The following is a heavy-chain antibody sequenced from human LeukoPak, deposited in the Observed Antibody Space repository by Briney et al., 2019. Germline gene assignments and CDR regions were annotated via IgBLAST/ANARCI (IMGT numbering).Heavy chain of an antibody. D-gene: IGHD2-2*03. V-gene: IGHV3-30*03. CDR3: ALSGGYCSSTSCYVDDAFDI. CDR1: GFTFSSFG. J-gene: IGHJ3*02. Sequence: GRSLRLSCEASGFTFSSFGMHWVRQAPGRGLEWVALISYDGTNKYYAGSVKGRFTISRDNSKNTLYLQMNSLTAEGTAVYYCALSGGYCSSTSCYVDDAFDIWGQGTMVTVSS. CDR2: ISYDGTNK.